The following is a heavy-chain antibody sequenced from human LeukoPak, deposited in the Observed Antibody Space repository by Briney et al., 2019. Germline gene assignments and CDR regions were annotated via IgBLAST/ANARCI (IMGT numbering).Heavy chain of an antibody. Sequence: KASETLSLTCTVSGGSISTYYGNWLRQAPGKGLEWIGYIYYSGSTNYNPSLKSRVTISVDTSRNQFSLKLNSVTAADTAVYYCARHYGPWGQGTLVTVSS. CDR1: GGSISTYY. V-gene: IGHV4-59*08. J-gene: IGHJ5*02. CDR3: ARHYGP. CDR2: IYYSGST. D-gene: IGHD3-10*01.